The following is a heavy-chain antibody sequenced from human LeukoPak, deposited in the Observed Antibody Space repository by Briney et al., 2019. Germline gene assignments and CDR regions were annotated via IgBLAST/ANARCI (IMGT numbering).Heavy chain of an antibody. V-gene: IGHV3-23*01. J-gene: IGHJ4*02. CDR3: AKVRWGWGFDY. Sequence: GGSLRLSCAASGFTFSSYGMHWVRQAPGKGLEWVSAISGSGGSTYYADSVKGRFTISRDNSKNTLYLQMNSLRAEDTAVYYCAKVRWGWGFDYWGQGTLVTVSS. CDR2: ISGSGGST. D-gene: IGHD2-21*01. CDR1: GFTFSSYG.